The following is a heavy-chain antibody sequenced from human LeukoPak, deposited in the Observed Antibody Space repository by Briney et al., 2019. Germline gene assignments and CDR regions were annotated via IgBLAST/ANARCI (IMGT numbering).Heavy chain of an antibody. V-gene: IGHV4-34*01. J-gene: IGHJ3*02. D-gene: IGHD3-10*01. CDR1: GGSFSGYY. Sequence: SETLSLTCAVYGGSFSGYYWSWIRQPPGKGLEWIGEINHSGSTNYNPSLKSRVTISVDTSKYQFSLKLSSVTAADTAVYYCARGLTIWFGESDDAFDIWGQGTMVTVSS. CDR2: INHSGST. CDR3: ARGLTIWFGESDDAFDI.